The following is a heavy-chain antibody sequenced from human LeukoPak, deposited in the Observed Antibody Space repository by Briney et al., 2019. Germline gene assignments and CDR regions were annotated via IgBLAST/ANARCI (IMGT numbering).Heavy chain of an antibody. D-gene: IGHD2-2*01. CDR3: AKSGCSSTSCYCNC. J-gene: IGHJ4*02. V-gene: IGHV3-48*01. CDR2: IRSSSRGTI. CDR1: GFIFSDYS. Sequence: GGSLRLSCAASGFIFSDYSINWVRQAPGKGLEWVAYIRSSSRGTIYYADSVKGRFTISRDNAKNSLCLQMNSLRAEDSALYYCAKSGCSSTSCYCNCWGQGTLVTVSS.